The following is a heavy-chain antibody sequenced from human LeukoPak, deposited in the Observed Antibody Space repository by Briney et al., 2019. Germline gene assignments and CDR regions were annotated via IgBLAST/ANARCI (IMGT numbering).Heavy chain of an antibody. D-gene: IGHD6-13*01. CDR3: SKDPGFSSSWLNWFDP. CDR2: IRYDGSNK. V-gene: IGHV3-30*02. Sequence: PGGSLRLSCAASGFTFSSYGMHWVRQAPGRGLEWVALIRYDGSNKYYADSVKGRFTISRDNSKNTLYLQMNSLGAEDTAVYYCSKDPGFSSSWLNWFDPWGQGTLVTVSS. J-gene: IGHJ5*02. CDR1: GFTFSSYG.